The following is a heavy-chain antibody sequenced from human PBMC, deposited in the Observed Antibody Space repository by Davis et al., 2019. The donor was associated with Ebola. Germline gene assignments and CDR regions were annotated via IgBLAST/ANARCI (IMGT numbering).Heavy chain of an antibody. CDR2: IYYSGST. CDR1: GGSVSSGSYY. CDR3: ARLEVSIAVAGFGY. V-gene: IGHV4-61*01. D-gene: IGHD6-19*01. Sequence: SETLSLTCTVSGGSVSSGSYYWSWIRQPPGKGLEWIGYIYYSGSTNYNPSLKSRVTISVDTSKNQFSLKLSSVTAADTAVYYCARLEVSIAVAGFGYWGQGTLVTVSS. J-gene: IGHJ4*02.